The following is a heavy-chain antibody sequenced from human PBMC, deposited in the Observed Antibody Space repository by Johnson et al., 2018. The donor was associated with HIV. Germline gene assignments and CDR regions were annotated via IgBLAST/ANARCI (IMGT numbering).Heavy chain of an antibody. CDR3: AKDKAVVTALYDAFDI. Sequence: QVQLVESGGGVVQPGRSLRLSCAASGFTFSSYGMLWVRQAPGMGLEWVAFIRYDGSNKYYADSVKGRFTISRDNSKNTLYLQMNSLRAEDTAVYYCAKDKAVVTALYDAFDIWGQGTMVTVSS. V-gene: IGHV3-30*02. J-gene: IGHJ3*02. CDR1: GFTFSSYG. D-gene: IGHD2-21*02. CDR2: IRYDGSNK.